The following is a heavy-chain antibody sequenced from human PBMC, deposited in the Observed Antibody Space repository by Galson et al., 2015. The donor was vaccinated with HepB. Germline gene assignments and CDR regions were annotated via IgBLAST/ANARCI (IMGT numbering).Heavy chain of an antibody. J-gene: IGHJ4*02. CDR1: HGSINNYY. CDR3: ARHPGRGSVGYAFDL. V-gene: IGHV4-59*08. CDR2: IYYNGDT. Sequence: ETLSLTCSVSHGSINNYYWSWIRQSPGNRLEWIGYIYYNGDTTYNPSLGYRVGMSVDTSINQVSLWLTSVTAADTAVYYCARHPGRGSVGYAFDLWGQGTPVTVPA. D-gene: IGHD5-12*01.